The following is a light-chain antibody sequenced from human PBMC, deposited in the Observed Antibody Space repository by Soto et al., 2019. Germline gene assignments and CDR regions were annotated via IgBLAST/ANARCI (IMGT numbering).Light chain of an antibody. Sequence: QSVLTQPASVSGSPGQSITISCTGTSSDVGGYKYVSWYQQHPGKAPKLMIYEVSNRPAGVSNRFSGSKSGNTASLTISGLQAEDEADYYCSAYTSTNTRGFGGGTKLTGL. CDR2: EVS. CDR1: SSDVGGYKY. CDR3: SAYTSTNTRG. V-gene: IGLV2-14*01. J-gene: IGLJ2*01.